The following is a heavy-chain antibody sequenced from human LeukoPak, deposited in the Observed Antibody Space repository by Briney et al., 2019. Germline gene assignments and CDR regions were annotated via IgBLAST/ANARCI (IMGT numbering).Heavy chain of an antibody. CDR3: ARGLNVVVPAATNYFDY. D-gene: IGHD2-2*01. Sequence: GGSLRLSCAASGFTVSSNYMSWVRQAPGKGLEWVSVIYSGGSTYYADSVKGRFTISRDNSKNTLYLQMNSLRAEDTAVYYCARGLNVVVPAATNYFDYWGQGTLVTVSS. CDR2: IYSGGST. J-gene: IGHJ4*02. V-gene: IGHV3-66*01. CDR1: GFTVSSNY.